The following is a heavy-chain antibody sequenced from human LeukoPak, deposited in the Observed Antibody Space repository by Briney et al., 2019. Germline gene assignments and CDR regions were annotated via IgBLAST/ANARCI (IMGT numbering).Heavy chain of an antibody. CDR1: GFTFSDYC. D-gene: IGHD3-22*01. CDR3: ARKNYYDSSVAFDI. Sequence: PGGSLRLSCAASGFTFSDYCMSWIRQAPGKGLECVSYISSSGSTIYYADSVKGRFTISRDNAKNSLYLQMNSLRAEDTAVYYCARKNYYDSSVAFDIWGQGTMVTVSS. J-gene: IGHJ3*02. V-gene: IGHV3-11*04. CDR2: ISSSGSTI.